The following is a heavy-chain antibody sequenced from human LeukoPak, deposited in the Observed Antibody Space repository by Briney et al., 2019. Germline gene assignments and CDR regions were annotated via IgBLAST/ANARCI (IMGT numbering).Heavy chain of an antibody. J-gene: IGHJ6*03. CDR1: GGTFSSYA. CDR2: IIPIFGTA. D-gene: IGHD6-19*01. CDR3: ARDPYSSGWYSSYDYYYMDV. Sequence: SVKVSCKASGGTFSSYAISWVRQAPGQGLEWMGRIIPIFGTANYAQKFQGRVTITTDESTSTAYMELSSLRSEDTAVYYCARDPYSSGWYSSYDYYYMDVWGKGTTLTVSS. V-gene: IGHV1-69*05.